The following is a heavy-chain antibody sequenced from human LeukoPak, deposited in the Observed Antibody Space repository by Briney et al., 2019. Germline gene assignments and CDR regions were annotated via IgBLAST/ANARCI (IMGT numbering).Heavy chain of an antibody. Sequence: SETLSLTCTVSGGSISSSYCNWIRQPAGKGLEWIGRIFTTGSTTYNPSLKSRLTMSVDTTKNQFSLKLNSVTAADTAVYYCARDFTRWGQGTLVTVSS. D-gene: IGHD3-3*01. CDR2: IFTTGST. CDR1: GGSISSSY. V-gene: IGHV4-4*07. J-gene: IGHJ4*02. CDR3: ARDFTR.